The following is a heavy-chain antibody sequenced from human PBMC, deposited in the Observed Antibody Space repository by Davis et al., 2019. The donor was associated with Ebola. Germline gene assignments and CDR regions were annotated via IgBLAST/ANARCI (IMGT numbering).Heavy chain of an antibody. CDR1: GFTFNSYG. Sequence: GESLKISCAASGFTFNSYGMHLVRQAPDEGLEWVAVIWYDGSRKYYGDSVKGRFTIARDKSKNTLYLQMISLRAEDTDVYYCATTTIFGVVWGQGTLVTVSS. V-gene: IGHV3-33*08. D-gene: IGHD3-3*01. CDR3: ATTTIFGVV. J-gene: IGHJ4*02. CDR2: IWYDGSRK.